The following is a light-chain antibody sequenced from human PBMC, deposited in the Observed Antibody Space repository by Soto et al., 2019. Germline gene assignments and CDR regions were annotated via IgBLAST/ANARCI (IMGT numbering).Light chain of an antibody. J-gene: IGKJ1*01. CDR3: QQYNRYEGT. Sequence: DIQMTQSPSTLSASVGDRVTMTCRASQNIRDWLAWYQQKPGKAPKLLIYDASNLESGVPSRFTGSGSGTEFTLTISSLQPDDFAIYYCQQYNRYEGTFGQGTKVDIK. V-gene: IGKV1-5*01. CDR1: QNIRDW. CDR2: DAS.